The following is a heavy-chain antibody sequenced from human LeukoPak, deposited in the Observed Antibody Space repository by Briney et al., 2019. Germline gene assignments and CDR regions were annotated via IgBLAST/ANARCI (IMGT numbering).Heavy chain of an antibody. D-gene: IGHD6-13*01. CDR1: GGSISSSSYY. CDR3: ARHGAAGMYYYYYYYMDV. CDR2: IYYSGST. Sequence: SETLSLTCTVSGGSISSSSYYWGWIRQPPGKGLEWIGSIYYSGSTYYNPSLKSRVTISVDTSKNQFSLKLSSVTAADTAVYYCARHGAAGMYYYYYYYMDVWGKGTTVTISS. J-gene: IGHJ6*03. V-gene: IGHV4-39*01.